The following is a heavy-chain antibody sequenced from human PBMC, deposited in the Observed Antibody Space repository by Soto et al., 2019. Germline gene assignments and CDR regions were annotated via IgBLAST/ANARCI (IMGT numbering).Heavy chain of an antibody. CDR3: ARPNAITMVRGVEAAFDY. Sequence: ASVKVSCKASGYTFTSYGISWVRQAPGQGLEWMGWISAYNGNTNYAQKLQGRVTMTTDTSTSTAYMELRSLRSDDTAVHYCARPNAITMVRGVEAAFDYWGQGTLVTVSS. CDR2: ISAYNGNT. V-gene: IGHV1-18*01. D-gene: IGHD3-10*01. J-gene: IGHJ4*02. CDR1: GYTFTSYG.